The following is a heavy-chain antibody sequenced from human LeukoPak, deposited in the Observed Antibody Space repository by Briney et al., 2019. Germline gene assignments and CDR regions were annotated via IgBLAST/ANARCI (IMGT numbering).Heavy chain of an antibody. V-gene: IGHV1-24*01. D-gene: IGHD1-14*01. J-gene: IGHJ3*02. CDR2: FDPEDGET. CDR1: GYTFTSYG. CDR3: ATDRILEPHAFDI. Sequence: ASVKVSCKASGYTFTSYGISWVRQAPGQGLEWMGGFDPEDGETIYAQKFQGRVTMTEDTSTDTAYMELSSLRSEDTAVYYCATDRILEPHAFDIWGQGTMVTVSS.